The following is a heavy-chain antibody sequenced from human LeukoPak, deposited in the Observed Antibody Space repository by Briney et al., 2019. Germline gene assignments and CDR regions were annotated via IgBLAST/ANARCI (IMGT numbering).Heavy chain of an antibody. V-gene: IGHV3-74*01. D-gene: IGHD1-1*01. CDR1: GFTFTNFW. J-gene: IGHJ5*02. CDR3: ARGLHWNDFNWFDA. Sequence: GGSLTLSCAASGFTFTNFWMNWVRQTPGKGLMWVSRIQTDGSTRYAESVKGRFTISRDNAKNTVYLQMNTLSAEDTAIYYCARGLHWNDFNWFDAWRQGTLVTVSS. CDR2: IQTDGST.